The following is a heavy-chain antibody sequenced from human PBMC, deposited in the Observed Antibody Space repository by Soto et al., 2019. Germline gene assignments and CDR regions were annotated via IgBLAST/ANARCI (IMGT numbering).Heavy chain of an antibody. CDR1: GFTFSSYS. V-gene: IGHV3-23*01. CDR2: IDGSGGDT. J-gene: IGHJ4*02. D-gene: IGHD2-15*01. Sequence: EVQLLESGGGLVQPGGSLRLSCAASGFTFSSYSMAWVRQAPGTGLEWVSGIDGSGGDTSFADSGKGRFRISRDNSKKMLYLHMNSLRAEDTARYYCAKEMVAAAYVETSPFDFWGQGTLVTVSS. CDR3: AKEMVAAAYVETSPFDF.